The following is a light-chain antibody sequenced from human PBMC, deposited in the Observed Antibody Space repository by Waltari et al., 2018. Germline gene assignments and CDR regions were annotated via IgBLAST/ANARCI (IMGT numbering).Light chain of an antibody. Sequence: DIQMTQSPSTLSASVGDRVTITCRASQSISSWLAWYQQKPGKAPKLLIYKASSLESGVPSRFSGSGSGTEFTLTISSLQPDDFATYYCQQYNSPPWTFGQGIKVEIK. CDR3: QQYNSPPWT. CDR1: QSISSW. CDR2: KAS. J-gene: IGKJ1*01. V-gene: IGKV1-5*03.